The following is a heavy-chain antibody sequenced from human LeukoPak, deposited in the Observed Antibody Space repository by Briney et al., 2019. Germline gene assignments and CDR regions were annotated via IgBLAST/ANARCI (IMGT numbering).Heavy chain of an antibody. CDR1: GYTFTGYY. J-gene: IGHJ4*02. CDR2: INPNSGVT. Sequence: ASVKVSCKASGYTFTGYYLHWVRQAPGQGLEWVGCINPNSGVTNYAQKFQGRVSMTSDTSISTVYMELSRLRSDDTAVYYCSREDYWGQGTLVTVSS. CDR3: SREDY. V-gene: IGHV1-2*02.